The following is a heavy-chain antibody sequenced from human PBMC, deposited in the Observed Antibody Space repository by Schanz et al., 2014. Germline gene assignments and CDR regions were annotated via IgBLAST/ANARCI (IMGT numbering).Heavy chain of an antibody. Sequence: QVQLVQSGAEVKKPGASVKVSCKASGYTFTVYYMHWVRQAPGQGLEWMGRINPNSGGTNYAQKFQGRVTMTRDTSISTAYMELRRLRSDDTAVYYCARDYYDILTGYPYDTFDIWGQGTMVTVS. D-gene: IGHD3-9*01. CDR3: ARDYYDILTGYPYDTFDI. V-gene: IGHV1-2*06. CDR1: GYTFTVYY. CDR2: INPNSGGT. J-gene: IGHJ3*02.